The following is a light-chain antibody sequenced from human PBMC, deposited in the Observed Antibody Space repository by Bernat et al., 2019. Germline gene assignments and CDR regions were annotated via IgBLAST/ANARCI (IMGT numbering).Light chain of an antibody. CDR2: AAY. CDR1: QSISSY. J-gene: IGKJ5*01. Sequence: DIQMTQSPSSLSAFVGDTVRITCRASQSISSYVNWYQQKPGKAPRLLIYAAYSLQDGAPSRFSGSGSGTDFTFTIDSLQPEDFATYYCQQSYSSPITFGQGTRLEI. CDR3: QQSYSSPIT. V-gene: IGKV1-39*01.